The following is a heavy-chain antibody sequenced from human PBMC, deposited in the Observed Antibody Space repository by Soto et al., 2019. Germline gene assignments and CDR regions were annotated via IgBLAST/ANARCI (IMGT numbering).Heavy chain of an antibody. D-gene: IGHD4-17*01. J-gene: IGHJ6*02. Sequence: EVQLVESGGGLVQPGGSLRLSCAASGFTFSSYWMHWVRQAPGKGLVWVSRINSDGSSTSYADSVKGRFTISRDNAKNTLYLQMSSLRGEDTAVYYCAREDGDYGGWYDGMDVWGQGTTVTVSS. V-gene: IGHV3-74*01. CDR3: AREDGDYGGWYDGMDV. CDR1: GFTFSSYW. CDR2: INSDGSST.